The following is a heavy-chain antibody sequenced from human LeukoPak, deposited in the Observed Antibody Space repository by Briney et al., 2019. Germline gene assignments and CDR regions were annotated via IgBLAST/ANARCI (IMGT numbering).Heavy chain of an antibody. V-gene: IGHV1-69*01. CDR1: GGTFSSYA. D-gene: IGHD4-17*01. J-gene: IGHJ5*02. Sequence: GASVTVSCTASGGTFSSYAISWVRQAPGQGLEWMGGIIPIFGTANYAQKFQGRVAITADESTSTAYMELSSLRSEDTAVYYCATSGATVTVGFDPWGQGTLVTVSS. CDR2: IIPIFGTA. CDR3: ATSGATVTVGFDP.